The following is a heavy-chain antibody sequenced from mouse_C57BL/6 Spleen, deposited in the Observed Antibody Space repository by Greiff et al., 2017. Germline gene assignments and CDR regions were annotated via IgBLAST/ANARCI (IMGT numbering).Heavy chain of an antibody. Sequence: QVQLQQPGAELVKPGASVKMSCKASGYTFTSYWITWVKQRPGQGLEWIGDIYPGSGSTNYNEKFKSKATLTVDTSSSTAYIQLSSLTSEDSAVYYCARRRFYYCVSTAMDYWGQGTSVTVST. D-gene: IGHD1-1*01. V-gene: IGHV1-55*01. CDR2: IYPGSGST. CDR1: GYTFTSYW. J-gene: IGHJ4*01. CDR3: ARRRFYYCVSTAMDY.